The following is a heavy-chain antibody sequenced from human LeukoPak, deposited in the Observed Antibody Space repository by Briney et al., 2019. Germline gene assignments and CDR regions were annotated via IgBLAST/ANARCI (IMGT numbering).Heavy chain of an antibody. D-gene: IGHD3-9*01. CDR2: ISGSGGST. Sequence: GGSLRLSCAASGFTFSSYAMSWVRQAPRKGLEWVSAISGSGGSTYYADSVKGRFTISRDNSKNTLYLQMNSLRAEDTAVYYCAKGDILTGYPTEYFQHWGQGTLVTVSS. J-gene: IGHJ1*01. CDR3: AKGDILTGYPTEYFQH. CDR1: GFTFSSYA. V-gene: IGHV3-23*01.